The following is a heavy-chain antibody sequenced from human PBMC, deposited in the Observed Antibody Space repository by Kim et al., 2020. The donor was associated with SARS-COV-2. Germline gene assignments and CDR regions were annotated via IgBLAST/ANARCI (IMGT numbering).Heavy chain of an antibody. CDR3: ALGDTDYYYYGMDV. CDR2: ISSSGSTI. D-gene: IGHD4-17*01. J-gene: IGHJ6*02. V-gene: IGHV3-48*03. Sequence: GGSGRLSWAASGFTFRREEMSGVRRAPGKGLEWVSYISSSGSTIYYADSVKGRFTISRDNAKNSLYLQMNSLRAEDTAVYYCALGDTDYYYYGMDVWGQGTTVTVSS. CDR1: GFTFRREE.